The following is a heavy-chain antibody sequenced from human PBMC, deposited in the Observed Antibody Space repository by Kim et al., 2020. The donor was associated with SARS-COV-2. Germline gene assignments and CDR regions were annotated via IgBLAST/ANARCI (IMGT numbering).Heavy chain of an antibody. D-gene: IGHD1-26*01. CDR1: GFTFSIYA. Sequence: GGSLRLSCAPSGFTFSIYAVHWVRQAPGKGLEWVAVISYDGSDKYYADSVKGRFTISRDNSKNTLYLQMNSLRAEDTAVYYCARDAGADSFDIWGQGTMV. CDR3: ARDAGADSFDI. CDR2: ISYDGSDK. J-gene: IGHJ3*02. V-gene: IGHV3-30*04.